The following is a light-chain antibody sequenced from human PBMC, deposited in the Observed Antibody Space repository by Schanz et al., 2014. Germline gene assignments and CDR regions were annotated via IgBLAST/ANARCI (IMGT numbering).Light chain of an antibody. Sequence: EIVMTQSPATLSVSPGERATLSCRASQSVSSDLAWYRLTPGQVPRLLIYGASTRATGIPARFSGSGSGTEFTLTIDSLQPEDFATYYCQQSHNTPWTFGQGTQVEIK. CDR1: QSVSSD. J-gene: IGKJ1*01. CDR3: QQSHNTPWT. V-gene: IGKV3-15*01. CDR2: GAS.